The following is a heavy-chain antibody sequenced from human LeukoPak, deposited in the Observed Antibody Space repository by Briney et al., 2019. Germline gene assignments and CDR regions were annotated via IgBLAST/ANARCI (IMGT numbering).Heavy chain of an antibody. CDR2: ISSSSSYI. Sequence: GGSLRLSCAASGFTFSSYSMNWVRQAPGKGLEWVSSISSSSSYIYYADSVKGRFTISRDNAKNSLYLQMNSLRAKDTAVCYCARAGSSSWFDYWGQGTLVNVSS. D-gene: IGHD6-13*01. CDR1: GFTFSSYS. J-gene: IGHJ4*02. V-gene: IGHV3-21*01. CDR3: ARAGSSSWFDY.